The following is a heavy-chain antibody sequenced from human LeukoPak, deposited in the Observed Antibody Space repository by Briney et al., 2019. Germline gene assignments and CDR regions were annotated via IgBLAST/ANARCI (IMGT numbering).Heavy chain of an antibody. CDR2: IYTSGST. V-gene: IGHV4-61*02. D-gene: IGHD3-22*01. CDR3: ASVPRGSGYSFDY. J-gene: IGHJ4*02. Sequence: SETLSLTCTVSGGSISSGSYYWSWIRQPAGKGLEWIGRIYTSGSTHYTPYLKSRVTISVDTSKNQFSMKLSSVTAADTALYYCASVPRGSGYSFDYWGQGTLVTVSS. CDR1: GGSISSGSYY.